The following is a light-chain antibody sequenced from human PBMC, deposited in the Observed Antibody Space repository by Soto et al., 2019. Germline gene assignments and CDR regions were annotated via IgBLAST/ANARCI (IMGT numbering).Light chain of an antibody. J-gene: IGKJ1*01. CDR1: QSINSW. CDR3: QQCTRYSCW. CDR2: DAS. Sequence: DIVVTQARSTLYESVGDRVTITCRASQSINSWLAWYQQKPGKAPQILIYDASTLKSGVPSRFSASGSGTEFTLIISSLQPDQFTTYYCQQCTRYSCWFAQG. V-gene: IGKV1-5*01.